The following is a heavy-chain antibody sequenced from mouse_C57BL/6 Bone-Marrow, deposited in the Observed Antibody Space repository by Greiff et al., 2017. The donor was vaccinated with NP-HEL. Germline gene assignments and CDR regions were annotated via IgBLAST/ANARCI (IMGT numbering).Heavy chain of an antibody. Sequence: QVQLKQSGAELARPGASVKLSCKASGYTFTSYGISWVKQRTGQGLEWIGEIYPRSGNTYYNEKFKGKATMTADKSSSTAYMELRSLTSEDSAVYFCARSYDGYLFAYWGQGTLVTVSA. CDR2: IYPRSGNT. V-gene: IGHV1-81*01. J-gene: IGHJ3*01. CDR3: ARSYDGYLFAY. D-gene: IGHD2-3*01. CDR1: GYTFTSYG.